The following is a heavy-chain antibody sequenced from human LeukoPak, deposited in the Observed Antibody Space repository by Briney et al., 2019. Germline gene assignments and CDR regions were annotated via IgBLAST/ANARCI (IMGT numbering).Heavy chain of an antibody. CDR1: GGSISSGDYY. CDR3: AREDYYDSSDGSNAFDI. D-gene: IGHD3-22*01. Sequence: SQTLSLTCTVSGGSISSGDYYWSWIRQPPGKGLEWIGYIYYSGSTYYNPSLQSRVTISVDTSKNQFSLKLSSVTAADTAVYYCAREDYYDSSDGSNAFDIWGQGTMVTVSS. J-gene: IGHJ3*02. V-gene: IGHV4-30-4*08. CDR2: IYYSGST.